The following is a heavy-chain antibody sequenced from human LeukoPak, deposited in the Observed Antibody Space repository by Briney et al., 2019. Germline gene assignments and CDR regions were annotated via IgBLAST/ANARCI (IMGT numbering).Heavy chain of an antibody. CDR2: HYRYSDK. V-gene: IGHV2-5*01. J-gene: IGHJ4*02. CDR1: GFSLSTRGVG. D-gene: IGHD3-10*01. CDR3: ARGRCGELYLDY. Sequence: SGPTLVKPTPPLTLTCTFSGFSLSTRGVGVGWIRQTPGKALEWFAPHYRYSDKRYSPSPTSRLTSTKDTTKNQLVLTMTNMDPVDTATYYCARGRCGELYLDYWGQGTLVTVSS.